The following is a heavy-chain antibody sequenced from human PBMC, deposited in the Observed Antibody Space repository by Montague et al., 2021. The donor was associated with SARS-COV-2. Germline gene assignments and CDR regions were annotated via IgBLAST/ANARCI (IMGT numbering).Heavy chain of an antibody. Sequence: SLRLSCAAPGFTFSTYPMHWVRQAPGKGLEWLVVISYDGSKKDYADSVKGRFTISRDNSENMLYLQMNSLRAEDTAVYYCAKEQYSSSWSDFDYWGQGTVSPSL. D-gene: IGHD6-13*01. J-gene: IGHJ4*02. V-gene: IGHV3-30*04. CDR1: GFTFSTYP. CDR2: ISYDGSKK. CDR3: AKEQYSSSWSDFDY.